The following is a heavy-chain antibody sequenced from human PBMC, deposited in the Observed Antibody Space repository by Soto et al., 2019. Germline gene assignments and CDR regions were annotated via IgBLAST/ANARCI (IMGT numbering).Heavy chain of an antibody. CDR1: GGSISSGDKY. J-gene: IGHJ3*02. V-gene: IGHV4-31*03. CDR3: GRGQAFDI. Sequence: SETLSLTCTVSGGSISSGDKYWSWIRQHPGKGLEWIGYIHYSGSAYYTPSLKSRAVISVDTSKNQFSLKLTSVTAADTAVYLCGRGQAFDIRGQGTLVTVSS. CDR2: IHYSGSA.